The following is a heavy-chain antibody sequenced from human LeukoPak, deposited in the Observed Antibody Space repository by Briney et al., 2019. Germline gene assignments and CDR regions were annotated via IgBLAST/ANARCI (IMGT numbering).Heavy chain of an antibody. D-gene: IGHD3-10*01. CDR1: GYTFTSYY. Sequence: ASVKVSCKASGYTFTSYYIHWVRQAPGQGLEWMGLINPSGGTTSYAQKFQGRVTMTRDMSTSTVYMELSSLRSEDTAVYYCARGLGVRAGENDYWGQGTLVTVSS. CDR2: INPSGGTT. CDR3: ARGLGVRAGENDY. J-gene: IGHJ4*02. V-gene: IGHV1-46*01.